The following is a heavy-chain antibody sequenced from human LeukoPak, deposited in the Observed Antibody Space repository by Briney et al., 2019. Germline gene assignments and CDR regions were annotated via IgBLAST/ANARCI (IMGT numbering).Heavy chain of an antibody. CDR3: ARDTWLISVTNRFDA. V-gene: IGHV6-1*01. D-gene: IGHD4-17*01. CDR1: GDSVSRNSAA. Sequence: PSQTLSLTCSMSGDSVSRNSAAWNWARHYPSSGLEWLRRTYFGSNWYYDYALSVKSRIIINSDASKNQFSLQLKFVTPEDTAIYYCARDTWLISVTNRFDAWGQGTMVTVSS. CDR2: TYFGSNWYY. J-gene: IGHJ5*02.